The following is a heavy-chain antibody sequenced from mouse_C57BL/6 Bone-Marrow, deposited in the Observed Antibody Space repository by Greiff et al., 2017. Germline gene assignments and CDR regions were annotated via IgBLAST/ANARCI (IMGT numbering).Heavy chain of an antibody. Sequence: QVQLKESGPGLVQPSQSLSITCTVSGFSLTRYGVHWVRQSPGKGLEWLGVIWSGGSTDSNAAFISSLSISKDNSRRQVFCKMNSLQADDTAIYYCARRGLRDAMDYWGQGTSVTVSS. J-gene: IGHJ4*01. V-gene: IGHV2-2*01. CDR2: IWSGGST. CDR3: ARRGLRDAMDY. CDR1: GFSLTRYG. D-gene: IGHD1-1*01.